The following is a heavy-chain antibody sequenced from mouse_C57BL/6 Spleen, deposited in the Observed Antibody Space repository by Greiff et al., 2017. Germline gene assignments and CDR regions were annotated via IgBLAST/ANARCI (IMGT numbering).Heavy chain of an antibody. J-gene: IGHJ4*01. CDR1: GYTFTEYT. CDR3: ARHGRGIDYDDAMDY. Sequence: QVQLQQSGAELVKPGASVKLSCKASGYTFTEYTIHWVKQRSGQGLEWIGWIYPGSGSIKYNEKFKDKATLTAAKSSRTVYMELSRLTSEDSAVYFCARHGRGIDYDDAMDYWGQGTSVTVSS. D-gene: IGHD2-4*01. V-gene: IGHV1-62-2*01. CDR2: IYPGSGSI.